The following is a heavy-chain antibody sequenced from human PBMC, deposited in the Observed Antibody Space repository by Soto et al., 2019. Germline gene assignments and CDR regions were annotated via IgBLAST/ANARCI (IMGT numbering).Heavy chain of an antibody. J-gene: IGHJ5*02. CDR1: GFNFDDYS. CDR2: INWDGSNT. Sequence: PGGSLRLSCAASGFNFDDYSMHWVRQAPGKGLEWVSLINWDGSNTYYADSVKGRFTISRDNSRNSVYLEMNSLRTEDTALYLCAKAYTNHSWNDGIDPWGKGTLVTVSS. CDR3: AKAYTNHSWNDGIDP. D-gene: IGHD1-20*01. V-gene: IGHV3-43*01.